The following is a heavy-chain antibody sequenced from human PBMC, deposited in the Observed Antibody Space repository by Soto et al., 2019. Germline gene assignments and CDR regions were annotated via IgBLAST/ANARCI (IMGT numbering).Heavy chain of an antibody. Sequence: GGSLRLSCVASGFTFSSYAMSWVRQAPGKGLEWVSAISGSGGSTYYADSVKGRFTISRDNSKNTLYLQMNSLRAEDTAVYYCAKDLSPLYCTNGVCYFDYWGQGTLVTVSS. CDR3: AKDLSPLYCTNGVCYFDY. J-gene: IGHJ4*02. CDR1: GFTFSSYA. D-gene: IGHD2-8*01. V-gene: IGHV3-23*01. CDR2: ISGSGGST.